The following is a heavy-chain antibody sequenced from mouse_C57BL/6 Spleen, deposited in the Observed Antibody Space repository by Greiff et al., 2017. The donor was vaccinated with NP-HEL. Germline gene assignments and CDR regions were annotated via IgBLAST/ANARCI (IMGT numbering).Heavy chain of an antibody. D-gene: IGHD1-1*01. Sequence: EVLLVESGGGLVQPTGSLKLSCAASGFTFNTYAMHWVRQAPGKGLEWVARISSKSSTYATYSADSVNDRFTISRADSQNKLHLRMNNLKTEDTAMYYGGSADYYGSSSFAYWGQGTLVTVSS. CDR1: GFTFNTYA. CDR2: ISSKSSTYAT. CDR3: GSADYYGSSSFAY. J-gene: IGHJ3*01. V-gene: IGHV10-3*01.